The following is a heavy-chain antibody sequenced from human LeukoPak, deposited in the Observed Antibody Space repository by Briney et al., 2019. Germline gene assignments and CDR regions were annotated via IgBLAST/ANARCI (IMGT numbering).Heavy chain of an antibody. V-gene: IGHV1-18*01. Sequence: ASVKVSCKASGYTFTSYGISWVRQAPGQGLEWMGWISAYNGNTNYAQKLQGRVTMTTDTYTSTAYMELRSLRSDDTAVYYCARVRDYYDSSGYYLDYWGQGTLVTVSS. CDR2: ISAYNGNT. CDR1: GYTFTSYG. J-gene: IGHJ4*02. CDR3: ARVRDYYDSSGYYLDY. D-gene: IGHD3-22*01.